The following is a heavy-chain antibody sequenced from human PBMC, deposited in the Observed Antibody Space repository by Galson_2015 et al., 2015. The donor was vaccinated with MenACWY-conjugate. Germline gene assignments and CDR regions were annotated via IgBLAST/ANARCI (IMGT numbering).Heavy chain of an antibody. Sequence: QSGAEVKKPGDSLKISCKASGYSFSDYWIGWVRQMPGEGLEWMGIIYPADSDTRYRPSFQDPVTISADKSIRAAYQQWSSLKASDTAMYFCATTTMIGNFDYWGQGTLVTVSS. CDR3: ATTTMIGNFDY. CDR1: GYSFSDYW. CDR2: IYPADSDT. D-gene: IGHD3-22*01. V-gene: IGHV5-51*03. J-gene: IGHJ4*02.